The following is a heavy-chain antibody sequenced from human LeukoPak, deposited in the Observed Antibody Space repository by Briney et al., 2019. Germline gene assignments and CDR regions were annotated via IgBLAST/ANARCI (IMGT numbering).Heavy chain of an antibody. D-gene: IGHD3-22*01. Sequence: GGSLRLSCAASGFTFSSYSMSWVRQAPGKGLEWVSSISTGSSYIYYADSVKGRFTISRDNAKNSLYLQMNSLRAEDTALYYCAKDNYYDSSGYYDYWGQGTLVTVSS. CDR3: AKDNYYDSSGYYDY. V-gene: IGHV3-21*04. J-gene: IGHJ4*02. CDR1: GFTFSSYS. CDR2: ISTGSSYI.